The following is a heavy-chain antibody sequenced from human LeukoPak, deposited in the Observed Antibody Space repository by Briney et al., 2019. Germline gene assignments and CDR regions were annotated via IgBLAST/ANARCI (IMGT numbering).Heavy chain of an antibody. V-gene: IGHV3-33*01. CDR1: GFPFSGYG. D-gene: IGHD4-11*01. CDR3: ATGGNFYYSH. J-gene: IGHJ1*01. CDR2: AYGDGSSQ. Sequence: GGSLRLSCAASGFPFSGYGMHWVRQAPGKGLEWVAVAYGDGSSQYYADSVKGRFSISKDVSKNTLSLQMNSLRAEDTAVYSCATGGNFYYSHWGQGTLVTVSS.